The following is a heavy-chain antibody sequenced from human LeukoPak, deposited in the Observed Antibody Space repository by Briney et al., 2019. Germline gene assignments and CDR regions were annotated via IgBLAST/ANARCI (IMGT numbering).Heavy chain of an antibody. CDR3: ARGMRDDIVVVTAGGWFDP. V-gene: IGHV1-69*05. D-gene: IGHD2-21*02. CDR1: GGTFSSYA. Sequence: GASVKVSCKASGGTFSSYAISWVRQAPGQGLEWMGGIIPIFGTANYAQKFQGRVTITTDESTSTAYMELSSLRSEDTAVYYCARGMRDDIVVVTAGGWFDPWGQGTLVTVSS. J-gene: IGHJ5*02. CDR2: IIPIFGTA.